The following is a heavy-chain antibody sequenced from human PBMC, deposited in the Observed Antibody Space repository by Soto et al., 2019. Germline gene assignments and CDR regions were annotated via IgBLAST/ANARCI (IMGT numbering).Heavy chain of an antibody. CDR2: IYYSGST. CDR3: ARGYCSGGSCGYYYYYGMDV. D-gene: IGHD2-15*01. J-gene: IGHJ6*02. V-gene: IGHV4-31*03. Sequence: QVQLQESGPGLVKPSQTLSLTCTVSGGSISSGGYYWSWIRQHPGKGLEWIGYIYYSGSTYYNPSLKSRVTISVDPSKNQFSLKLSSVTAADTAVYYCARGYCSGGSCGYYYYYGMDVWGQGTTVTVSS. CDR1: GGSISSGGYY.